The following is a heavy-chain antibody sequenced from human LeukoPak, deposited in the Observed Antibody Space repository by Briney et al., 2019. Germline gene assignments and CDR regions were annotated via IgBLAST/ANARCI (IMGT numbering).Heavy chain of an antibody. CDR2: ISEDGSIK. CDR1: GFAFSSCG. J-gene: IGHJ3*02. D-gene: IGHD1-26*01. Sequence: GGSLRLSCAASGFAFSSCGIHWLRQAPGKGLEWVALISEDGSIKFYADSVKGRFTISGDNSKNTLYLQMNSLRAEDTAVYYCAKEVGARDAFDIWGQGTLVTVSP. V-gene: IGHV3-30*18. CDR3: AKEVGARDAFDI.